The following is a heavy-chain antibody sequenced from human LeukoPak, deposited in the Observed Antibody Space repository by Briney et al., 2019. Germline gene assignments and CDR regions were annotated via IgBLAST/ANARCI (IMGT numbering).Heavy chain of an antibody. CDR1: GFNFGSYS. D-gene: IGHD3-10*02. V-gene: IGHV3-30*02. CDR2: MRYNGANK. Sequence: GGSLRLSCAASGFNFGSYSIHWVRQAPGKGLEWVAFMRYNGANKDYADSVKGRFTISRDNSKNTVYLQMNSLRAEDTAVYYCAELGITMIGGVWGKGTTVTISS. CDR3: AELGITMIGGV. J-gene: IGHJ6*04.